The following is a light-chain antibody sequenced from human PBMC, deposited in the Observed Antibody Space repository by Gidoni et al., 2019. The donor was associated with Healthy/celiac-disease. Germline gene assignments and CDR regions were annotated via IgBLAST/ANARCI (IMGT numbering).Light chain of an antibody. Sequence: SASVGDRVTITCQASQDISNYLNWYQQKPGKAPKLLIYDASNLETGVPSRFSGSGSGTDFTFTISSLQPEDIATYYCQQYDNLQGLTFGGGTKVEIK. J-gene: IGKJ4*01. CDR1: QDISNY. CDR3: QQYDNLQGLT. V-gene: IGKV1-33*01. CDR2: DAS.